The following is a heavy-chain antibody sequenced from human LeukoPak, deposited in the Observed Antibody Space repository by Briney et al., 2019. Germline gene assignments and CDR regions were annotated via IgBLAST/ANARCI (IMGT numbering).Heavy chain of an antibody. Sequence: WVRQAPGKGLEWVGSIYYSGSTYYNPSLKSRVTIPVDTSKNQFSLKLSSVTAADTAVYYCARHVGATTSYWGQGTLVTVSS. CDR3: ARHVGATTSY. J-gene: IGHJ4*02. CDR2: IYYSGST. V-gene: IGHV4-39*01. D-gene: IGHD4-17*01.